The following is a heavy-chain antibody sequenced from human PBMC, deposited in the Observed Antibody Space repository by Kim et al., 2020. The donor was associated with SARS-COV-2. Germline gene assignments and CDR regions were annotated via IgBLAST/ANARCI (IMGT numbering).Heavy chain of an antibody. V-gene: IGHV3-48*02. J-gene: IGHJ4*02. D-gene: IGHD1-20*01. CDR1: GFTFSSYS. CDR3: ARDERDNGNDANGDYFDY. CDR2: ISSSSSTI. Sequence: GGSLRLSCAASGFTFSSYSMNWVRQAPGKGLEWVSYISSSSSTIYYADSVKGRFTISRDNAKNSLYLQMNSLRDEDTAVYYCARDERDNGNDANGDYFDYGGEGTRV.